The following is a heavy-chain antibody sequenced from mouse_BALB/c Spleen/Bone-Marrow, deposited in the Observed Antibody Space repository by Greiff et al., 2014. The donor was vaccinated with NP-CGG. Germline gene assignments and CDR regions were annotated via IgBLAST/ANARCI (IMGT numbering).Heavy chain of an antibody. CDR3: VRVLQNFDY. CDR2: IRLKSNNFAT. V-gene: IGHV6-6*02. Sequence: DVKLVESGGGLVQPGGSMKPSCVASGFTFSNYWMNWVRQSPEKGLEWVAEIRLKSNNFATHYAESVKGRFTISRDDSKSSVYLQMNNLRAEDTGIYYCVRVLQNFDYWGQGTTLTVST. D-gene: IGHD1-1*01. J-gene: IGHJ2*01. CDR1: GFTFSNYW.